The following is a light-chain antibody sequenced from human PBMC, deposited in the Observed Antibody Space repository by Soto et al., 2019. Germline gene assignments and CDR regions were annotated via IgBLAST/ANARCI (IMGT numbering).Light chain of an antibody. V-gene: IGKV3-20*01. CDR1: QSVSGSY. J-gene: IGKJ3*01. CDR3: QQYGNSLFT. Sequence: EIVLTQSPGTLSLSPGERATLSCRASQSVSGSYIAWYQQKPGQAPRLLIYGASSRATGIPDRFSGSGSGTDFTLTISRLEPEDFAMYYCQQYGNSLFTFGPGTKVDIK. CDR2: GAS.